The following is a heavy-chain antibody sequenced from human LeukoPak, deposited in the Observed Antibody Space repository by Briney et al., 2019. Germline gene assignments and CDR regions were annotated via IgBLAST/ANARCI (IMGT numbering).Heavy chain of an antibody. CDR3: AREMEYSSSSPDY. CDR2: ISSSSSYI. J-gene: IGHJ4*02. Sequence: GGSLRLSCAASGFTFSSYSMNWVRQAPGKGLEWVSSISSSSSYIYYADSVKGRFTISRDNAKNSLYLQMNSLRAEDTAVYYCAREMEYSSSSPDYWGQGTLVTVSS. CDR1: GFTFSSYS. V-gene: IGHV3-21*01. D-gene: IGHD6-6*01.